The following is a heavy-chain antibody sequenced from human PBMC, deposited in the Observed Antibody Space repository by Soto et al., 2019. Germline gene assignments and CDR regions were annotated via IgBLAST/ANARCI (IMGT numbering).Heavy chain of an antibody. D-gene: IGHD2-2*01. J-gene: IGHJ4*02. V-gene: IGHV3-11*01. CDR2: ISSSADII. CDR1: GFTFSDYY. CDR3: ARECRGGGSSVSCYCY. Sequence: QVQLVESGGGLVKPGGSLRLSCAASGFTFSDYYMSWIRQAPGKGLEWVSNISSSADIIYYADSVKGRFTISRDNAKNSLYLQMNSLRAEDSAVYYCARECRGGGSSVSCYCYWGQGTLVTVSS.